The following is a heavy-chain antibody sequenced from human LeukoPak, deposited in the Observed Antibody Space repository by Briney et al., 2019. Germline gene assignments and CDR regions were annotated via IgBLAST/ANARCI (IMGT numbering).Heavy chain of an antibody. CDR1: GFTFSDYS. CDR2: ISSSNSYI. D-gene: IGHD3-9*01. CDR3: ARLNGYYRLDY. J-gene: IGHJ4*02. V-gene: IGHV3-21*01. Sequence: PGGSLRLSCAASGFTFSDYSMNWVRQAPGKGLEWVSSISSSNSYIYYADSVKGRFTISRDNAKNSLYLQMNSPRAEDTAVYYCARLNGYYRLDYWGQGTLVTVSS.